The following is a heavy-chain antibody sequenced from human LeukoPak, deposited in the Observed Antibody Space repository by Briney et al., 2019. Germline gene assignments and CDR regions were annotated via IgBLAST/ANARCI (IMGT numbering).Heavy chain of an antibody. CDR2: ISSNGGST. CDR3: ARVDTAMVREDY. Sequence: GGSLRLSCAASGFPFSSYAMHWVRQAPGKGLEYVSAISSNGGSTYYANSVKGRFTISRDNSKNTLYLQMGSLRAEDMAVYYCARVDTAMVREDYWGQGTLVTVSS. D-gene: IGHD5-18*01. V-gene: IGHV3-64*01. CDR1: GFPFSSYA. J-gene: IGHJ4*02.